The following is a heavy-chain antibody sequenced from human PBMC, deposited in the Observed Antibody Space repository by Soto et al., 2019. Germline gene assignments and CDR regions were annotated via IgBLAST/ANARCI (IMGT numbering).Heavy chain of an antibody. D-gene: IGHD1-26*01. J-gene: IGHJ4*02. V-gene: IGHV1-3*01. CDR2: INACNGNT. CDR3: SRDVGDTGD. Sequence: QVQLVQSGAEVKKPGASVKVSCKASGYTFTSYAMHWVRQAPGQRLEWMGWINACNGNTKYSQKFQGRVTITRDTSEITAYMELSSLRSEDTAVYSWSRDVGDTGDLGQGTLFTVSS. CDR1: GYTFTSYA.